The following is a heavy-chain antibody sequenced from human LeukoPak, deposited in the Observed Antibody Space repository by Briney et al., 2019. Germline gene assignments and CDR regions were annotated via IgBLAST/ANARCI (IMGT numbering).Heavy chain of an antibody. CDR2: IIPIFGTA. Sequence: SVKVSCKASGGTFSSYAISWVRQAPGQGLEWMGGIIPIFGTANYAQKFQGGGTITADESTSTAYMERSSLRSEDTAVYYFAXXXXXVVXAAILAWGQGTLVTVSS. CDR1: GGTFSSYA. CDR3: AXXXXXVVXAAILA. J-gene: IGHJ4*02. D-gene: IGHD2-2*02. V-gene: IGHV1-69*13.